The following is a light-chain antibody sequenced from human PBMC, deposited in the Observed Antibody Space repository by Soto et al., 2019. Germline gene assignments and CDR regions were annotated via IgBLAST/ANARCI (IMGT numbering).Light chain of an antibody. Sequence: EIVLTQSPGTLSLSPGERATLSCRASQSVSSSYLAWYQQKPGQAPRLLIYGASSRATGIPDRFSGNGSGTDFTLTISRLEPEDFAVYYCQQYGSSPWTFGQRTKVEIK. CDR1: QSVSSSY. V-gene: IGKV3-20*01. CDR3: QQYGSSPWT. J-gene: IGKJ1*01. CDR2: GAS.